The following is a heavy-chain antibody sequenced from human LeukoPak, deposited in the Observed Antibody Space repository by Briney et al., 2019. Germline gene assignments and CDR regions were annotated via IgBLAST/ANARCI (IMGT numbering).Heavy chain of an antibody. Sequence: PGGSLRLSCAASGFTFSSYWMSWVRQAPGKGLEWVANIKQDGSEKYYVDSVKGRFTISRDNSKNTLYLQMNSLRAEDTAVYYCAKNRANYGSGSYYAYWGQGTLVTVSS. CDR3: AKNRANYGSGSYYAY. V-gene: IGHV3-7*03. D-gene: IGHD3-10*01. CDR2: IKQDGSEK. CDR1: GFTFSSYW. J-gene: IGHJ4*02.